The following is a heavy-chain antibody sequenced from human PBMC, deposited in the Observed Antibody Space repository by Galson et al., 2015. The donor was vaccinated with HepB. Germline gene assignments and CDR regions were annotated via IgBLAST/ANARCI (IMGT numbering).Heavy chain of an antibody. Sequence: SLRLSCAGSGFTASSNYMNWVRQAPGKGLEWVSVIYGGGSTHYADSVRGRFTLSRDNSKNTLYLQMNSLGAEDTALYFCAKIITFMTDYYDSSGYYSHWGQGTLVTVSP. J-gene: IGHJ4*02. CDR3: AKIITFMTDYYDSSGYYSH. CDR2: IYGGGST. V-gene: IGHV3-53*05. D-gene: IGHD3-22*01. CDR1: GFTASSNY.